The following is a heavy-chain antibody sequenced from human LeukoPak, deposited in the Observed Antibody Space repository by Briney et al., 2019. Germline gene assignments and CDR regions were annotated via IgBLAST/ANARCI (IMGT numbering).Heavy chain of an antibody. CDR2: IKQDGSEK. CDR1: GFTSSSYW. Sequence: GGSLRLSCAASGFTSSSYWMSWVRQAPGKGLEWVANIKQDGSEKYYVDSVKGRFTISRDNAKNSLYLPMNSLRAEDTAVYYCARDLRGAYYYYYGMDVWGQGTTVTVSS. J-gene: IGHJ6*02. D-gene: IGHD2-15*01. V-gene: IGHV3-7*03. CDR3: ARDLRGAYYYYYGMDV.